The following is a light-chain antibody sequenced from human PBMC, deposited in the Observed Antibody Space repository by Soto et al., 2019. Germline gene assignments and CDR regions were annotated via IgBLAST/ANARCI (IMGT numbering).Light chain of an antibody. Sequence: EIVLTQSPGTLSLSPGERATLSCRASQSVSSSYLAWYQQKPGQAPRLLIYGASSTATGIPDRFSGSGCGTDFTLTISRLEPEDFAVYYCQQYGSSPALTFGGGTKVEIK. V-gene: IGKV3-20*01. CDR2: GAS. J-gene: IGKJ4*01. CDR3: QQYGSSPALT. CDR1: QSVSSSY.